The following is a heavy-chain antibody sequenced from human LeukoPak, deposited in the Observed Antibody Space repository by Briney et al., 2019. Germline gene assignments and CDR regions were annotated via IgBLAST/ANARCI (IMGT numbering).Heavy chain of an antibody. V-gene: IGHV3-7*01. CDR3: ATFAGVVSGALLL. D-gene: IGHD2-8*02. CDR2: IKTDGSEK. Sequence: GGSLRLSCVAAGFTSSAFWMSWDRRPPGKGLEWVANIKTDGSEKEYVDSVKGRFSIFRDNAKNSVYLQMNSLRAEDTAVYYCATFAGVVSGALLLWGKGTTAIVSS. J-gene: IGHJ6*04. CDR1: GFTSSAFW.